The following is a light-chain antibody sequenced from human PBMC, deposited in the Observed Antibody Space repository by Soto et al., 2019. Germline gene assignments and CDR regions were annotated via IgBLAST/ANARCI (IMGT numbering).Light chain of an antibody. Sequence: QPVSVSGSPGQSITISCTGTSSDVGGYNYVSWYQQHPGKAPKLMIYEVSNRPSGVSNRFSGSKSGNTASLTISGLQAEDEADYYCSSYTSSSTLVFGGGTQLTVL. V-gene: IGLV2-14*01. CDR1: SSDVGGYNY. CDR3: SSYTSSSTLV. CDR2: EVS. J-gene: IGLJ3*02.